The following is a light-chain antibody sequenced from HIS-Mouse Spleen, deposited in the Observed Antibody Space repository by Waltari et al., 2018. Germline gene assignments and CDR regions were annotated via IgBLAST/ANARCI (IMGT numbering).Light chain of an antibody. CDR1: QSVSSN. V-gene: IGKV3-15*01. CDR2: GAS. J-gene: IGKJ1*01. Sequence: EIVMTQSPATLSVSPGERATLSCRASQSVSSNLAWYQQKPGQAPRLLIYGASTSATGIPARFSGSGSGTEFTLTISSLQSEDFADYYCQQYNNWPPWTFGQGTKVEIK. CDR3: QQYNNWPPWT.